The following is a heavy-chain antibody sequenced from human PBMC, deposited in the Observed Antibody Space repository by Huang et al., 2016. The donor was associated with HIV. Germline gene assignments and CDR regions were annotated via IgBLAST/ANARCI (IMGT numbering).Heavy chain of an antibody. CDR2: FVPLFGTP. CDR1: GALTSHS. V-gene: IGHV1-69*15. Sequence: GALTSHSITWVRQAPGHGLERVGTFVPLFGTPNYAQKFLGRLSLRADESTGAVYMKLARLKSEDTAIYVCARVRRHSGNSGLIDFWGQGTLVTVTS. CDR3: ARVRRHSGNSGLIDF. J-gene: IGHJ4*02. D-gene: IGHD6-19*01.